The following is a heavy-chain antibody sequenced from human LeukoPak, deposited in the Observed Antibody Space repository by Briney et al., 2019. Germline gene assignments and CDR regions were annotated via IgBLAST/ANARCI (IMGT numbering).Heavy chain of an antibody. Sequence: GGSLRLSCAASGLTFSDFWMHCGRQPPGKGLVWGALVKGDGRTTIYADSVKGRFTISRDNAKNTLYLQMNSLRADGSGVYYCATGHSYGYGYWGQGVLVTVSS. CDR3: ATGHSYGYGY. V-gene: IGHV3-74*01. CDR2: VKGDGRTT. J-gene: IGHJ4*02. D-gene: IGHD5-18*01. CDR1: GLTFSDFW.